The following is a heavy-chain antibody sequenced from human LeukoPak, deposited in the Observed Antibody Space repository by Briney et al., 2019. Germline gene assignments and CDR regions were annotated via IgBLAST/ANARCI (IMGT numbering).Heavy chain of an antibody. CDR3: ASSSTQYCSSTSCYYFDY. CDR2: IIPIFGTA. CDR1: GGTFSSYA. D-gene: IGHD2-2*01. Sequence: SVKVSCKASGGTFSSYAISWVRQAPGQGLEWMGGIIPIFGTANYAQKFQGRVTITADESTSTAYMELSSLRSEDTAVYYRASSSTQYCSSTSCYYFDYWGQGTLVTASS. J-gene: IGHJ4*02. V-gene: IGHV1-69*13.